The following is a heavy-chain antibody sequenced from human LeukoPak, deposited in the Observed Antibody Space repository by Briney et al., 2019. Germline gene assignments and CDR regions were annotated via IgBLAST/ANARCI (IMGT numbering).Heavy chain of an antibody. CDR1: GFTFSNSW. V-gene: IGHV3-7*01. CDR3: ARDTVGSLDY. Sequence: VGALRLSCVASGFTFSNSWMASVCEAPGKGLEWVANIKQDGGTKHYADSLRRRFTISRDNPKNSLYLQVNSLRGDDTAVYYCARDTVGSLDYWGQGILVTVAS. J-gene: IGHJ4*02. D-gene: IGHD1-26*01. CDR2: IKQDGGTK.